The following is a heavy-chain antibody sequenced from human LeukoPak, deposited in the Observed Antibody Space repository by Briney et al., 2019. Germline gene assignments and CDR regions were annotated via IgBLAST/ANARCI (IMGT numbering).Heavy chain of an antibody. V-gene: IGHV4-39*07. CDR1: GVSITGISYY. J-gene: IGHJ3*02. CDR3: ARDNIKIVEPIDGFDI. CDR2: IYYSGSA. Sequence: PSETLSLTCTVSGVSITGISYYWGWIRQPPGKGLEWIRSIYYSGSASYNPSLKSRVTISVDTSKNQFSLRLSSVTAADTAVYYCARDNIKIVEPIDGFDIWGQGTMVTVSS. D-gene: IGHD1-26*01.